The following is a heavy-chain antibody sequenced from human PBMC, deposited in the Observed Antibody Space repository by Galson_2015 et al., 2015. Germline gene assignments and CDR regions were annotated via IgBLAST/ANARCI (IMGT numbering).Heavy chain of an antibody. CDR3: ASSYGSGSSGPNYYYYGMDV. J-gene: IGHJ6*02. D-gene: IGHD3-10*01. CDR1: GYSFTSYW. Sequence: QSGAEVKKPGESLKISCKGSGYSFTSYWIGWVRQMPGKGLEWMGIIYPGDSDTRYSPSFQGQVTISADKSISTAYLQWSSLKASDTAMYYCASSYGSGSSGPNYYYYGMDVWGQGTTVTVSS. CDR2: IYPGDSDT. V-gene: IGHV5-51*03.